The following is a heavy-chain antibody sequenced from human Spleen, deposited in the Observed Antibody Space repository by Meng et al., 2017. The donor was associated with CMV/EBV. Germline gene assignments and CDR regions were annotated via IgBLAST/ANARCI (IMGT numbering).Heavy chain of an antibody. CDR1: GYTLTELS. J-gene: IGHJ4*02. V-gene: IGHV1-24*01. CDR2: FDHEDGET. CDR3: ATGGHCGSTTCYDARIFAS. D-gene: IGHD2-2*01. Sequence: ASVKVSCKVSGYTLTELSRHWVRQAPGKGLEWMGTFDHEDGETIYAQKFQGRVTMTEDTSTDTAYMVLSSLRSEDTAVYYCATGGHCGSTTCYDARIFASWGQGTLVTVSS.